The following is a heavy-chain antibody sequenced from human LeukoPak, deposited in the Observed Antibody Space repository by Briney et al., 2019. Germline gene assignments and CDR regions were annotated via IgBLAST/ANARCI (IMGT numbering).Heavy chain of an antibody. J-gene: IGHJ4*02. Sequence: SETLSLTCAVYGGSFSGYYWSWIRQPPGKGLEWIGEINHSGSTNYNPSLKSRVTISVDTSKNQFSLKLSSVTAADTAVYYCARSPSEYCSGGSCYSQGDWGQGTLVTVSS. CDR1: GGSFSGYY. V-gene: IGHV4-34*01. D-gene: IGHD2-15*01. CDR3: ARSPSEYCSGGSCYSQGD. CDR2: INHSGST.